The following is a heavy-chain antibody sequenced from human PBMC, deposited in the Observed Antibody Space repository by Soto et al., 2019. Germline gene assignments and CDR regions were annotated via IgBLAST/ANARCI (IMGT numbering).Heavy chain of an antibody. D-gene: IGHD5-12*01. Sequence: PGGSLRLSCAASGFTSSSYAMSWVRQAPGKGLEWVSAISGSGGSTYYADSVKGRFTISRDNSKNTLYLQMNSLRAEDTAVYYCAKVLGYSGYDSPNWFDPWGQGTLVTVSS. CDR3: AKVLGYSGYDSPNWFDP. V-gene: IGHV3-23*01. CDR2: ISGSGGST. J-gene: IGHJ5*02. CDR1: GFTSSSYA.